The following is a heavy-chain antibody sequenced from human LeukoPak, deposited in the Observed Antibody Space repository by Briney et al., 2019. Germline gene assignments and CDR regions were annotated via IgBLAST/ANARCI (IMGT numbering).Heavy chain of an antibody. V-gene: IGHV3-21*01. D-gene: IGHD6-13*01. Sequence: GGSLRLSCAASGFTFSSYAMSWVRQAPGKGLEWASSISSSSSYIYYADSVKGRFTISRDNAKNSLYLQMNSLRAEDTAVYYCASEGVAAFDAFDIWGQGTMVTVSS. CDR2: ISSSSSYI. CDR3: ASEGVAAFDAFDI. J-gene: IGHJ3*02. CDR1: GFTFSSYA.